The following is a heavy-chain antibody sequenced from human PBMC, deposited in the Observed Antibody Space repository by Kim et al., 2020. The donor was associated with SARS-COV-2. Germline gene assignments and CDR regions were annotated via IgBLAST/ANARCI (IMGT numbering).Heavy chain of an antibody. V-gene: IGHV1-46*01. J-gene: IGHJ3*02. D-gene: IGHD1-26*01. Sequence: ASVKVSCKASGYTFTSYYMHWVRQAPGQGLEWMGIINPSGGSTSYAQKFQGRVTMTRDTSTSTVYMELSSLRSEDTAVYYCVRDHRPSGSYFDAFDIWGQGTMVTVSS. CDR1: GYTFTSYY. CDR2: INPSGGST. CDR3: VRDHRPSGSYFDAFDI.